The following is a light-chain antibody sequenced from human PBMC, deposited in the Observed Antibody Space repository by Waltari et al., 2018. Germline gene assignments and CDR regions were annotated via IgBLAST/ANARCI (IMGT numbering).Light chain of an antibody. J-gene: IGKJ4*01. CDR3: MQALQTPLT. Sequence: DIVMTQSPLSLPVTPGEPASISCRSSQSLLHSNGYNYLDWYLQKPGQSPHLLIYLGSNQGSGVPDRFSGSGSGTDFTLRISRVEAEDVGVYYCMQALQTPLTFGGGTKVEIK. CDR1: QSLLHSNGYNY. V-gene: IGKV2-28*01. CDR2: LGS.